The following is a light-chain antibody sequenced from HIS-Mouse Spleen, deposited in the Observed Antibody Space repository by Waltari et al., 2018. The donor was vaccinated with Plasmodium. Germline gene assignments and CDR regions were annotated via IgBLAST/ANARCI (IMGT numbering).Light chain of an antibody. CDR3: QQSYSTWT. CDR1: QRISSY. V-gene: IGKV1-39*01. Sequence: DIQMTQSPSSLSASVGDRVNITCRASQRISSYLNWDQQKPGKAPKLLIYAASSLQSGVPSRFSGSGSGTDFTLTISSLQPEYFATYYCQQSYSTWTFGQGTKVEIK. CDR2: AAS. J-gene: IGKJ1*01.